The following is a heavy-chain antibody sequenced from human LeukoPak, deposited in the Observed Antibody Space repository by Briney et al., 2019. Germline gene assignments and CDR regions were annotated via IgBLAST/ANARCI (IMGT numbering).Heavy chain of an antibody. CDR3: VRDRGRKYQLRYWYFDP. Sequence: SQTLSLTCTVSGDSISSGGYYWSWIRQHPGKGLEWIGYIYYSGSTYYNPSLKSRVTISVDTSKNQFSLKLSSVTAADTAVYYCVRDRGRKYQLRYWYFDPWGRGTLVTVSS. V-gene: IGHV4-31*03. CDR1: GDSISSGGYY. D-gene: IGHD2-2*01. CDR2: IYYSGST. J-gene: IGHJ2*01.